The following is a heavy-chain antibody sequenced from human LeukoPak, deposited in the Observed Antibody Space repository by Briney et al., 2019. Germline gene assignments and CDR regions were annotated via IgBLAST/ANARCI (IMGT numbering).Heavy chain of an antibody. J-gene: IGHJ4*02. D-gene: IGHD1-7*01. Sequence: WISAYNGNTNYAQKLQGRAAMTTDTSTSTAYMELRSLRSDDTAVYYCARDSHNWNYQDDYWGQGTLVTVSS. V-gene: IGHV1-18*01. CDR2: ISAYNGNT. CDR3: ARDSHNWNYQDDY.